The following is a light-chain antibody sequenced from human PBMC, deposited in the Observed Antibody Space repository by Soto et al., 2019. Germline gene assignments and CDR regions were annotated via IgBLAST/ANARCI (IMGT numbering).Light chain of an antibody. V-gene: IGLV2-8*01. J-gene: IGLJ1*01. CDR2: EVS. Sequence: QSVLTQPPSASGSPGQSVTISCTGTSSDVGGYNYVSWYQQHPGKAPKLMIYEVSERPSGVPDRFSGSKSSNTASLTVSGLQAEDEADYYCSSYDRSLTGVFGTGTKVTVL. CDR1: SSDVGGYNY. CDR3: SSYDRSLTGV.